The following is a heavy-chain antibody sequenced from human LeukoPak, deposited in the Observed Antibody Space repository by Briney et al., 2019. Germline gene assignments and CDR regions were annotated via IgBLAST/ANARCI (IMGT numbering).Heavy chain of an antibody. CDR2: ISVYNGNT. Sequence: ASVKVSCKASGYTFTNYGISWVRQAPGQGLEWMRRISVYNGNTNYAQKLQGRVSMTTDTSTSTAYMELRSLGSDDTAVYYCARRDYDILTGSYRDAFDIWGQGTMVTVSS. D-gene: IGHD3-9*01. J-gene: IGHJ3*02. CDR3: ARRDYDILTGSYRDAFDI. V-gene: IGHV1-18*01. CDR1: GYTFTNYG.